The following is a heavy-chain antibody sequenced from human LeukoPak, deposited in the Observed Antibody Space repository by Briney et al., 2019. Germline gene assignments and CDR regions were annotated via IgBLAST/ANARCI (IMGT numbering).Heavy chain of an antibody. D-gene: IGHD2-2*01. CDR1: GFTFSSYA. CDR3: ARGAYCSSTSCPIQRFDP. CDR2: ISGSGGST. J-gene: IGHJ5*02. Sequence: GGSLRLSCAASGFTFSSYAMSWVRQAPGKGLEWVSGISGSGGSTYYAESVKGRFTISRDNSKNTLFLQMNILRAEDTAVYYCARGAYCSSTSCPIQRFDPWGQGTLVTVSS. V-gene: IGHV3-23*01.